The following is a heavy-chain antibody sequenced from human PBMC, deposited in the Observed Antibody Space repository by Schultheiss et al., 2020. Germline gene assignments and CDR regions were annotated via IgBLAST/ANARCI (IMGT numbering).Heavy chain of an antibody. V-gene: IGHV4-59*12. CDR2: IHYSGST. CDR1: GGSNNYYY. J-gene: IGHJ5*02. Sequence: SQTLSLTCAVSGGSNNYYYWSWIRQSPGEGLEWIGYIHYSGSTSYNPSLKSRVTMSVDRSKNQFSLKLSSVTAADTAVYYCARLCIAVAGYNWFDPWGQGTLVTVSS. CDR3: ARLCIAVAGYNWFDP. D-gene: IGHD6-19*01.